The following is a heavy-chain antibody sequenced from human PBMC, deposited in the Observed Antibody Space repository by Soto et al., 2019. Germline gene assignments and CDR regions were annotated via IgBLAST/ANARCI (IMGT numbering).Heavy chain of an antibody. CDR3: ARRRGSTGWLDL. CDR1: GYTFINYD. Sequence: QVQLVQSGAEVKKPGASVKVSCKASGYTFINYDINWVRQATGQGLEWVGWMNPDSGNTGYAQNFLGRVTMTGSTSISSVYMELSSLTSEDTDVYYCARRRGSTGWLDLWGQGTLVTVSS. D-gene: IGHD2-8*02. CDR2: MNPDSGNT. V-gene: IGHV1-8*01. J-gene: IGHJ5*02.